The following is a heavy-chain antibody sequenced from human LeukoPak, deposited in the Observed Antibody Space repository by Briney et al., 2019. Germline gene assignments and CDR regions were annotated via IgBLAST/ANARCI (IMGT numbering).Heavy chain of an antibody. CDR1: GYTFTSHG. J-gene: IGHJ4*02. CDR2: ISIYSGNT. D-gene: IGHD7-27*01. Sequence: ASVKVSCKASGYTFTSHGLSWARQAPGQGLEWMGWISIYSGNTNYAQKFQDRISMTTDTSTSTAYMELRSLKSGDTAVYYCARDPGGTWGFDYWGQGAPVTVSS. CDR3: ARDPGGTWGFDY. V-gene: IGHV1-18*01.